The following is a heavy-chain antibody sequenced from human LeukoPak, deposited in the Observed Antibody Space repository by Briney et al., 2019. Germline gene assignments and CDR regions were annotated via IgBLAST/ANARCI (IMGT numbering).Heavy chain of an antibody. V-gene: IGHV4-59*10. CDR2: IYTSGST. J-gene: IGHJ5*02. CDR3: ARDTYYDFWSGPEFDP. D-gene: IGHD3-3*01. Sequence: SETLSLTCAVYGGSFSGYYWSWIRQPPGKGLEWIGRIYTSGSTNYNPSLKSRVTISVDTSKNQFSLKLSSVTAADTAVYYCARDTYYDFWSGPEFDPWGQGTLVTVSS. CDR1: GGSFSGYY.